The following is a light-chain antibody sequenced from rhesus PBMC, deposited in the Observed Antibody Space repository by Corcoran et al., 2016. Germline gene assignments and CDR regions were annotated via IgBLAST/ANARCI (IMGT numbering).Light chain of an antibody. CDR1: ENVNNY. CDR2: KAS. Sequence: DIQMTQSPSSLSASVGDRVTITCRASENVNNYLNWYQQKTVKAPKLLIYKASTLQSGVPSRFSGRGYGTDYTFTIRSLQPEDVATYYCQHGYGTPYSFGQGTKVEIK. V-gene: IGKV1-74*01. CDR3: QHGYGTPYS. J-gene: IGKJ2*01.